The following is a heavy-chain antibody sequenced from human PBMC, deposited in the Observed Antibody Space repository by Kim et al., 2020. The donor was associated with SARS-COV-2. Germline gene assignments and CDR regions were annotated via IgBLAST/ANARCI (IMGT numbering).Heavy chain of an antibody. J-gene: IGHJ3*02. V-gene: IGHV5-51*01. Sequence: GESLKISCKGSGYSFTSYWIGWVRQMPGKGLEWMGIIYPGNSDSRYSPSFQGQVTISADRSISTAYVQWSSLKASDTAMHYCARRAVGYYDSSGGHAFDIWGQGSMFTVSS. D-gene: IGHD3-22*01. CDR2: IYPGNSDS. CDR1: GYSFTSYW. CDR3: ARRAVGYYDSSGGHAFDI.